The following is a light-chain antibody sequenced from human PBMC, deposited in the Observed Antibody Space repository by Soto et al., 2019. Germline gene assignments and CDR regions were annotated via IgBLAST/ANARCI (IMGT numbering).Light chain of an antibody. V-gene: IGKV4-1*01. CDR1: QSVLYSSNNKNY. CDR3: QQYYSPPYT. J-gene: IGKJ2*01. Sequence: DIVLTQSPDSLAVSLGERATINCKSSQSVLYSSNNKNYLGWYQQKPGQTPKLLIYWASTRDSGVPDRFSGSGSGTDFTLTISSLNAEDVAVYYCQQYYSPPYTFGQGTRLEIK. CDR2: WAS.